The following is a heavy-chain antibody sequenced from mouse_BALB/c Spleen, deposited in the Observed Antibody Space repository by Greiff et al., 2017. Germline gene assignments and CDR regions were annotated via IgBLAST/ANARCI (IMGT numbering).Heavy chain of an antibody. CDR3: ARRDGYYDWFAY. V-gene: IGHV1S81*02. CDR1: GYTFTSYW. D-gene: IGHD2-3*01. CDR2: INPSNGRT. J-gene: IGHJ3*01. Sequence: QVQLQQPGAELVKPGASVKLSCKASGYTFTSYWMHWVKQRPGQGLEWIGEINPSNGRTNYNEKFKSKATLTVDKSSSTAYMQLSSLTSEDSAVYYCARRDGYYDWFAYWGQGTLVTVSA.